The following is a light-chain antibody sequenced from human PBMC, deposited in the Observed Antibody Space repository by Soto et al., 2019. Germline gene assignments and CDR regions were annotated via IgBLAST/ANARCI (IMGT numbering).Light chain of an antibody. V-gene: IGLV3-1*01. CDR1: KLGDKY. CDR2: QNT. J-gene: IGLJ2*01. Sequence: SYELTQPPSVSVSPGQTASITCSGDKLGDKYASWYQQKAGQSPVLVMYQNTKRPSGIPERFSGSNSGNTATLTISGTQATDEADYYCQAWDISSYVVFGGGTKLTVL. CDR3: QAWDISSYVV.